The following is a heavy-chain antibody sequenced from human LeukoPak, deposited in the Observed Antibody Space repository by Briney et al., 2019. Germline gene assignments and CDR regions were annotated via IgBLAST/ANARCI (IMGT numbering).Heavy chain of an antibody. CDR2: INHSGST. J-gene: IGHJ4*02. Sequence: SETLSLTCAVYGGSFSGYYWSWIRQPPGKGLEWIGEINHSGSTNYNPSLKSRVTISVDTSKNQFSLKLSSVTAADTAVYYCARAPRYYDSSGYYAFDYWGQGTLVTVSS. CDR1: GGSFSGYY. D-gene: IGHD3-22*01. CDR3: ARAPRYYDSSGYYAFDY. V-gene: IGHV4-34*01.